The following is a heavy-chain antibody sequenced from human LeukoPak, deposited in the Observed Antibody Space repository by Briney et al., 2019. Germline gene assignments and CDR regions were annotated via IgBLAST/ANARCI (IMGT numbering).Heavy chain of an antibody. V-gene: IGHV3-23*01. CDR1: GFTFSSYA. CDR3: AREATYYDFWNGMDV. CDR2: ISGSGGST. D-gene: IGHD3-3*01. J-gene: IGHJ6*02. Sequence: GGSLRLSCAASGFTFSSYAMSWVRQAPGKGLEWVSAISGSGGSTYYADSVKGRFTISRDNAKNSLYLQMNSLRAEDTAVYYCAREATYYDFWNGMDVWGQGTTVTVSS.